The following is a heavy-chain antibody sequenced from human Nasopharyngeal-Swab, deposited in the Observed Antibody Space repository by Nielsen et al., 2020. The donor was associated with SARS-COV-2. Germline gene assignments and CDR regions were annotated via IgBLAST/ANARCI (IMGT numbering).Heavy chain of an antibody. Sequence: SLKISCAASGFTFDDYAMHWVRQAPGKGLEWASGISWNSGSIGYADSVKGRFTISRDNAKNSLYLQMNSLRAEDTALYYCAKELDIVVVPAAYGFGYYGMDVWGQGTTVTVSS. D-gene: IGHD2-2*03. J-gene: IGHJ6*02. CDR2: ISWNSGSI. V-gene: IGHV3-9*01. CDR3: AKELDIVVVPAAYGFGYYGMDV. CDR1: GFTFDDYA.